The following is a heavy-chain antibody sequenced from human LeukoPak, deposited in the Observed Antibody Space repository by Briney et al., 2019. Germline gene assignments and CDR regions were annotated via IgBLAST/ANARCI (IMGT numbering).Heavy chain of an antibody. CDR1: GGSISSTSYY. V-gene: IGHV4-39*07. D-gene: IGHD3-10*01. CDR3: ARRSYYYGSGSYYRWFDP. CDR2: INHSGST. J-gene: IGHJ5*02. Sequence: SETLPLTCTVSGGSISSTSYYWSWIRQPPGKGLEWIGEINHSGSTNYNPSLKSRVTISVDTSKNQFSLKLSSVTAADTAVYYCARRSYYYGSGSYYRWFDPWGQGTLVTVSS.